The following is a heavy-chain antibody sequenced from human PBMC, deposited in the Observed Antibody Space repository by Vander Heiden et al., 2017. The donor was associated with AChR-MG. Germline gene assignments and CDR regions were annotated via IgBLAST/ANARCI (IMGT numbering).Heavy chain of an antibody. Sequence: QVQLVQSGAEVKKPGASVKVPCTASGFTFTNYYIHWVPQAPGQGLEWMGWMNPASGSTTYAPKFQGRVAMTRDTSISTAYLELASLRSDDTAVYFCARQTPPLQEWFYDYYGLDVWGQGATVTVSS. D-gene: IGHD5-18*01. V-gene: IGHV1-2*02. CDR2: MNPASGST. CDR1: GFTFTNYY. J-gene: IGHJ6*02. CDR3: ARQTPPLQEWFYDYYGLDV.